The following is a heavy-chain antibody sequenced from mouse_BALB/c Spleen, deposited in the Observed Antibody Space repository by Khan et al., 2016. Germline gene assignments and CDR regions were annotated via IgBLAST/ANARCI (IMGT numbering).Heavy chain of an antibody. CDR2: INTNTGEP. V-gene: IGHV9-3*02. CDR1: GFTFTNYG. CDR3: ACGYYFDY. D-gene: IGHD3-1*01. J-gene: IGHJ2*01. Sequence: QMQLVESGPDLMKPGETLKISCTASGFTFTNYGMNWVNQAPGKGLKWMGWINTNTGEPTNAEEFTGRFAFPLETYASTAFLQINNHKNEDTATYLCACGYYFDYWGQGTTLTVSS.